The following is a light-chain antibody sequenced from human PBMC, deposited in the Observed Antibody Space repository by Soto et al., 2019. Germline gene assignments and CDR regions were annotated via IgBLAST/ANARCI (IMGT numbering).Light chain of an antibody. J-gene: IGKJ4*01. V-gene: IGKV3-20*01. CDR1: QSVSSTY. CDR3: QQYDGSPLT. Sequence: EIVLTQSPGTLSLSPGERATLSCRASQSVSSTYLAWYQQKPGQAPRLLIYAASSRAPGIPDRFSGSGSGTDLTLTISRLGPEDFGVYFCQQYDGSPLTFGGGTKVEIK. CDR2: AAS.